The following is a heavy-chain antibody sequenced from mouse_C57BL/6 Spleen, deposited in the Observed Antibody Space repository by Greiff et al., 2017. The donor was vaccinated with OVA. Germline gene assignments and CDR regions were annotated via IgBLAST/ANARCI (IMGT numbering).Heavy chain of an antibody. CDR2: ISSGGSYT. J-gene: IGHJ3*01. CDR3: ARQMIYYDYDACAWFAY. CDR1: GFTFSSYG. V-gene: IGHV5-6*01. D-gene: IGHD2-4*01. Sequence: EVQGVESGGDLVKPGGSLKLSCAASGFTFSSYGMSWVRQTPDKRLEWVATISSGGSYTYYPASVKGRFTISRDNAKNTLYLQMSRLKSEDTAMYYCARQMIYYDYDACAWFAYWGQGTLVTVSA.